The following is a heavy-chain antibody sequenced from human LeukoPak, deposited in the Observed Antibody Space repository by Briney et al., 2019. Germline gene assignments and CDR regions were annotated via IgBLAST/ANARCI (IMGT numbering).Heavy chain of an antibody. V-gene: IGHV3-30*02. D-gene: IGHD6-19*01. J-gene: IGHJ3*02. CDR3: AKDRDSGWYPDAFDI. Sequence: GGSLRLSCAASGFTFSSYGMHWVRQAPGKGLEWVAFIRYDGSNKYYADSVKGRFTISRDNAKNSLYLQMNSLRAEDTAVYYCAKDRDSGWYPDAFDIWGQGTMVTVSS. CDR2: IRYDGSNK. CDR1: GFTFSSYG.